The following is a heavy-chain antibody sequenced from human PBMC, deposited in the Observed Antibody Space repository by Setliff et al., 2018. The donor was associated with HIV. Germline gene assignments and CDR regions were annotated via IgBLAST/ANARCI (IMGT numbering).Heavy chain of an antibody. CDR1: ADTFTNCL. CDR2: ISDYNSNT. CDR3: ARDPPSSNPTLQYAFDL. Sequence: ASVKVSCKASADTFTNCLINWVRQAPGQGLEWMGWISDYNSNTEYAQKLQGRVTMTTDTPTSTAFMELRSLTSDDTAVYFCARDPPSSNPTLQYAFDLWGQGTMVTVSS. V-gene: IGHV1-18*01. J-gene: IGHJ3*01. D-gene: IGHD4-4*01.